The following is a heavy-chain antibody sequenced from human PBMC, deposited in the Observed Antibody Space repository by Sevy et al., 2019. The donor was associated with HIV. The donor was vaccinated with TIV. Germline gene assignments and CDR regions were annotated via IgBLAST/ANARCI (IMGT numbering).Heavy chain of an antibody. CDR3: ARVNPTYCSGGSCYSLGYYYYGMDV. CDR2: INHSGST. J-gene: IGHJ6*02. CDR1: GFSFSTYW. Sequence: GSLRLSCAASGFSFSTYWMTWVRQAPGKGLEWIGEINHSGSTNYNPSLKSRVTISVDTSKNQFSLKLSSVTAADTAVYYCARVNPTYCSGGSCYSLGYYYYGMDVWGQGTTVTVSS. D-gene: IGHD2-15*01. V-gene: IGHV4-34*01.